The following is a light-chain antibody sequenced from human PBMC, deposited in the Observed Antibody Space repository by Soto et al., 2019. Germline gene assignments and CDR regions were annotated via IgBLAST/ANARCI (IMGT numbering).Light chain of an antibody. CDR2: AAS. CDR1: QDIRND. J-gene: IGKJ5*01. V-gene: IGKV1-6*01. CDR3: FQDYTDPIT. Sequence: AIQMTQSPSSLSASVGDRVTISCRSSQDIRNDVGWFQQRPGKAPKLLICAASNLQSGVASRFSGSGSGTDFTLTITSLQPEDFATYYCFQDYTDPITFGQGTRLEI.